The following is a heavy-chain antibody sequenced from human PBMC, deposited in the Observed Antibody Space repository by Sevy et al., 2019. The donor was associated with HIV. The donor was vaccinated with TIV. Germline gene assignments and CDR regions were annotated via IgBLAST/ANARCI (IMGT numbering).Heavy chain of an antibody. CDR1: GFTFSNYF. J-gene: IGHJ4*02. CDR2: ISSGSSYI. D-gene: IGHD3-10*01. Sequence: GGSLRLSCAASGFTFSNYFINWVRQAPGKGLEWVSSISSGSSYIFYADSVKGRFTISRDNAKNSLYLHMNSLRAEDTAVYYCARGDYYGSLYYFDYWGRGTLVTVSS. V-gene: IGHV3-21*01. CDR3: ARGDYYGSLYYFDY.